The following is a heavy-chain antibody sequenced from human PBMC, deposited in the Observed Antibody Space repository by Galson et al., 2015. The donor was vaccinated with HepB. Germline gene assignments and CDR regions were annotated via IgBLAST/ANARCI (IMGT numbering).Heavy chain of an antibody. CDR1: GFTFGDYY. CDR3: ARPDGYCSGGSCSLPFDY. CDR2: ISSTSAYT. D-gene: IGHD2-15*01. J-gene: IGHJ4*01. Sequence: SLRLSCAASGFTFGDYYMTWIRQAPGKGLEWLSYISSTSAYTYYADSVEGRFTISRDNAGNSLYLQMNSLRAEDTAVHYCARPDGYCSGGSCSLPFDYWGRGTLVTVSS. V-gene: IGHV3-11*03.